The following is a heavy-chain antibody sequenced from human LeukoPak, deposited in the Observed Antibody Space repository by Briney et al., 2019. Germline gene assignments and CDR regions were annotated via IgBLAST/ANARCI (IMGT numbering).Heavy chain of an antibody. Sequence: RGSLRLSCAASGFTFSSYSMNSVRQAPGKGLEWVSSICSSGSHIYYADSVKGRFTISRDNAKNTQYLQMNRLRAEDMAVYYCARSSYTAMAKYYFDYWGQGTQVTVSS. J-gene: IGHJ4*02. CDR1: GFTFSSYS. V-gene: IGHV3-21*04. CDR3: ARSSYTAMAKYYFDY. CDR2: ICSSGSHI. D-gene: IGHD5-18*01.